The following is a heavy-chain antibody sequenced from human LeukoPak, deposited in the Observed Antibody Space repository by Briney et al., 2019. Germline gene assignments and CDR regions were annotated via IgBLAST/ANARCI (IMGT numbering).Heavy chain of an antibody. J-gene: IGHJ4*02. Sequence: GGSLRLSCAASGFTFSSYAMSWVRQAPGKGLEWVSSIGGDGGSTYYADSVKGRFTISRDNSRNTLYLQMNTLRVEDTAVYYCAKAGISMGRGVILALSFDYWGQGTLVTVSS. CDR2: IGGDGGST. D-gene: IGHD3-10*01. CDR1: GFTFSSYA. CDR3: AKAGISMGRGVILALSFDY. V-gene: IGHV3-23*01.